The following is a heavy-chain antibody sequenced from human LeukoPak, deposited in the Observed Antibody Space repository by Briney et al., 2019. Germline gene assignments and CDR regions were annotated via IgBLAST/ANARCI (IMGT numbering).Heavy chain of an antibody. CDR1: GYTLTELS. Sequence: GASVKVSCKVSGYTLTELSMHWVRQAPGKGLEWMGGFDPEDGETIYAQKFQGRVTMTEDTSTDTAYMELSSLISEDTAVYYCATPHRTAVAGVVRFDYWGQGTLVTVSS. CDR2: FDPEDGET. V-gene: IGHV1-24*01. J-gene: IGHJ4*02. D-gene: IGHD6-19*01. CDR3: ATPHRTAVAGVVRFDY.